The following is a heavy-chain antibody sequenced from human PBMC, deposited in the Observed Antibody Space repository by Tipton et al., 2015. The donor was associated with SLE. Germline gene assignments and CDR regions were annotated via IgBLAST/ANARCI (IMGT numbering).Heavy chain of an antibody. CDR2: IYSGGYT. J-gene: IGHJ4*02. CDR1: GLTVSSSY. CDR3: ARGAHSGLLDY. D-gene: IGHD5-12*01. Sequence: SLRLSCAVSGLTVSSSYMSWVRQAPGKGLEWVSVIYSGGYTYYADSVKGRFTISRDIYKNAVYLLMNSLRAEDTAVYYCARGAHSGLLDYWGQGTLVTVSS. V-gene: IGHV3-66*01.